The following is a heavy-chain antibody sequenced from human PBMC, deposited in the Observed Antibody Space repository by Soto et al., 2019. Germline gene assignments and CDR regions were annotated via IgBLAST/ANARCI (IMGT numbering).Heavy chain of an antibody. V-gene: IGHV6-1*01. CDR1: GDSVSSNCAP. CDR2: TFCRSKWYN. Sequence: PSPTLSLTCALSGDSVSSNCAPWDCIRHSPSRCHEWLGRTFCRSKWYNDYAVSVNSRITINPDTSKNQFALQLNSVTPEDTAVYYCARASSRVATSIYFYYSVMDVWGQGTTVTVSS. J-gene: IGHJ6*02. CDR3: ARASSRVATSIYFYYSVMDV. D-gene: IGHD5-12*01.